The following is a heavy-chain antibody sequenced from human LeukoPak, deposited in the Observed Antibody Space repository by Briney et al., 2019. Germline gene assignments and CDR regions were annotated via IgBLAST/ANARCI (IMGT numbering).Heavy chain of an antibody. J-gene: IGHJ4*02. CDR3: ARDRANWDYYFDY. Sequence: SETLSLTCTVSGGSISSYYWSWIRQPPGKGLEWIGYIYYSGGTNYNPSLKSRVTISVDTSKNQFSLKLSSVTAADTAVYYCARDRANWDYYFDYWGQGTLVTVSS. CDR1: GGSISSYY. V-gene: IGHV4-59*01. D-gene: IGHD7-27*01. CDR2: IYYSGGT.